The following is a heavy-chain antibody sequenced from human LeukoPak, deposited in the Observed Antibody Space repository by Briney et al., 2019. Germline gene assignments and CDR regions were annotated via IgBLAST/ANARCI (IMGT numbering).Heavy chain of an antibody. D-gene: IGHD3-16*02. V-gene: IGHV4-34*01. CDR1: GGSFSGYY. CDR3: ARQDLKVYYDYVWGSYRFDY. CDR2: INHSGST. Sequence: PSETLSLTCAVYGGSFSGYYWSWIRQPPGKGLEWIGEINHSGSTNYNPSLKSGVTISVDTSKNQFSLKLSSVTAADTAVYYCARQDLKVYYDYVWGSYRFDYWGQGPLVTASS. J-gene: IGHJ4*02.